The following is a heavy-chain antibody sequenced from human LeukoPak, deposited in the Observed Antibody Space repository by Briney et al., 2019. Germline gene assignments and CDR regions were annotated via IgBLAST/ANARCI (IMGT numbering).Heavy chain of an antibody. D-gene: IGHD2-2*01. CDR1: GFTFSDFY. CDR3: ARVHCSSTTCKYDYYGLDV. V-gene: IGHV3-11*01. CDR2: ISSAASMI. J-gene: IGHJ6*02. Sequence: GGSLRLSCVASGFTFSDFYVSWVRQAPGKGLEWISDISSAASMIHYADSVKGRFTISRDNAKNSLYLQMSNLRAEDTAVYYCARVHCSSTTCKYDYYGLDVWGQXTTVTVSS.